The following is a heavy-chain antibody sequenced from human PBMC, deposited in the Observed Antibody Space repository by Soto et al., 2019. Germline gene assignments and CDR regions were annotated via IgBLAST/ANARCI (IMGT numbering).Heavy chain of an antibody. CDR2: ISYDGSNK. D-gene: IGHD4-17*01. V-gene: IGHV3-30*18. Sequence: QVQLVESGGGVVQPGRSLRLSCAVSGFTFSSYGMHWVRQAPDKGLEWVAVISYDGSNKYYADSVKGRFTISRDNSKKTLYLQMNSLRTEDTGVYYCAKDLVSYCDHEAPLDPMDVWGQGTTVTVSS. CDR3: AKDLVSYCDHEAPLDPMDV. CDR1: GFTFSSYG. J-gene: IGHJ6*02.